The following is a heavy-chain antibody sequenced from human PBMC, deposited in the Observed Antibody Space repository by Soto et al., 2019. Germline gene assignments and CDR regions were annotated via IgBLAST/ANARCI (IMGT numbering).Heavy chain of an antibody. CDR1: GYTFTGYY. D-gene: IGHD2-15*01. Sequence: QVQLVQSGAEVKKPGASVKVSCKASGYTFTGYYMHWVRQAPGQGLEWMGWINPNSGGTNYAQKFQGWVTMTRDTSISTAYMELSRLRSDDTAVYYCARDTSRYCSGGSCNACDIWGQGTMVTVSS. CDR3: ARDTSRYCSGGSCNACDI. CDR2: INPNSGGT. V-gene: IGHV1-2*04. J-gene: IGHJ3*02.